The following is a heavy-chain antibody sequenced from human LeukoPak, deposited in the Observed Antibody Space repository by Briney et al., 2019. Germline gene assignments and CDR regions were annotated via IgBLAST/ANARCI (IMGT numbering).Heavy chain of an antibody. CDR1: GYTFTGYY. Sequence: ASVKVSCKASGYTFTGYYMHWVRQAPGQGLEWMGWINPNSGGTNYAQKFQGRVTMARDTSISTAYMELSRLRSDDTAVYYCAREGEGVYYYDSSGYNHPDYWGRGTLVTVSS. CDR3: AREGEGVYYYDSSGYNHPDY. V-gene: IGHV1-2*02. D-gene: IGHD3-22*01. J-gene: IGHJ4*02. CDR2: INPNSGGT.